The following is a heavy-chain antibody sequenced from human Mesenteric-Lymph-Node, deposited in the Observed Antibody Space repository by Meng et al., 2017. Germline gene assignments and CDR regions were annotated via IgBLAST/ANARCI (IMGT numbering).Heavy chain of an antibody. Sequence: GESLKISCAASGFTFSSYGMHWVRQAPGKGLEWVAVIWYDGSNKYYADSVKGRFTISRDNSKNTLYLQMNSLRAEDTAVYYCARDSGWIQLWFGGDAFDIWGQGTMVTVSS. V-gene: IGHV3-33*01. CDR2: IWYDGSNK. CDR3: ARDSGWIQLWFGGDAFDI. D-gene: IGHD5-18*01. CDR1: GFTFSSYG. J-gene: IGHJ3*02.